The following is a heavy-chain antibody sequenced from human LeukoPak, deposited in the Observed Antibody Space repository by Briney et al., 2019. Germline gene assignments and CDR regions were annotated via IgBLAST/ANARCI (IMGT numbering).Heavy chain of an antibody. Sequence: PSETLSLTCAVSGYSISSGYYWGWIRQPPGKGLEWIGSIYHSGSTYYNPSLKSRVTISVDTSKNQFSLKLSSVTAADTAVYYCATQDFTVTSLADGVGAFDIWGQGTMVTVST. CDR1: GYSISSGYY. J-gene: IGHJ3*02. CDR2: IYHSGST. V-gene: IGHV4-38-2*01. CDR3: ATQDFTVTSLADGVGAFDI. D-gene: IGHD4-17*01.